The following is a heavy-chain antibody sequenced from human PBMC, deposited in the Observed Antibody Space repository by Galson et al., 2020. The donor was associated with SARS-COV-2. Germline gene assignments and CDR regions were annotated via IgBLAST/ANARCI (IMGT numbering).Heavy chain of an antibody. Sequence: GESLKISCAASGFTFSSYGMHWVRQAPGKGLEWVAVIWYDGSNKYYADSVKGRFTISRDNSKNTLYLQMNSLRAEDTAVYYCAKSGSTYCGGDCYINYWGQGTLVTVSS. CDR1: GFTFSSYG. J-gene: IGHJ4*02. CDR3: AKSGSTYCGGDCYINY. D-gene: IGHD2-21*02. CDR2: IWYDGSNK. V-gene: IGHV3-33*06.